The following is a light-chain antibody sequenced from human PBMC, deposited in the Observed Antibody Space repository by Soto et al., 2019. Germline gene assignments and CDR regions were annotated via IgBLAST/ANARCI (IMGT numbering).Light chain of an antibody. CDR1: SSNIGAGYD. J-gene: IGLJ1*01. CDR2: GNN. V-gene: IGLV1-40*01. Sequence: QSALTQAPSISGAPGQRVTISCTGSSSNIGAGYDVHWFQQFPGTAPRLLIHGNNNRPSGVPDRFSGSESGTSASLAIAGLQAGDEAIYYCQSFESELSAFVFGNGTKVTGL. CDR3: QSFESELSAFV.